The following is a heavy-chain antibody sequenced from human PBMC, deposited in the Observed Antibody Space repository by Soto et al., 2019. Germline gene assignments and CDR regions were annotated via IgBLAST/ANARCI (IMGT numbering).Heavy chain of an antibody. J-gene: IGHJ6*01. CDR2: ISYDGSNK. Sequence: QVRLVESGGGVVQPGTSLRLSCVASGLTFNKFDMHWIRQTPDRRLEWVAFISYDGSNKFYAETVKGRFTVSRDNSKDTVSLAMNRLRNDDTAIYYCARGDQYVLLLRFYAMDVWGQGTTVSISS. CDR1: GLTFNKFD. CDR3: ARGDQYVLLLRFYAMDV. D-gene: IGHD2-2*01. V-gene: IGHV3-30-3*01.